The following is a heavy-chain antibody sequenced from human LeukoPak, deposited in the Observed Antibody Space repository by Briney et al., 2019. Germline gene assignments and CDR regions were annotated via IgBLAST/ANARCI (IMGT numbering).Heavy chain of an antibody. J-gene: IGHJ6*03. CDR2: IYTSGST. CDR3: ARDAPRYDYYYYMDV. Sequence: PSETLSLTCTVSGGSISSYYWSWIRQPAGKGLEGIGRIYTSGSTNYNPSLKSRVTMSVDTSKNQFSLKLSSVTAADTAVYYCARDAPRYDYYYYMDVWGKGTTVTISS. CDR1: GGSISSYY. V-gene: IGHV4-4*07.